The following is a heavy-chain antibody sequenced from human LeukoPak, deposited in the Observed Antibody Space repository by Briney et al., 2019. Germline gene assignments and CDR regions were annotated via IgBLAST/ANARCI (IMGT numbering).Heavy chain of an antibody. Sequence: SETLSLTCTVSGGSVSSYYWSWIRQPPGKGLEWIGYIYYSGRTKYNPSLKSRVTISVDTSKNQFSLKLSSVTAADTAVYYCARGARAGYNLEPFDYWGQGTLVTVSS. V-gene: IGHV4-59*08. CDR2: IYYSGRT. CDR1: GGSVSSYY. J-gene: IGHJ4*02. D-gene: IGHD5-24*01. CDR3: ARGARAGYNLEPFDY.